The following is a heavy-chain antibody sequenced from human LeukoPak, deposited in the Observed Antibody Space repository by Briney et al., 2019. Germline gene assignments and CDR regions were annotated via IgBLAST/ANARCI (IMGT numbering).Heavy chain of an antibody. CDR1: GGSISNSNYY. Sequence: PSETLSLTCTVSGGSISNSNYYWGWIRQPPGKGLEWIGGAYYSGTTYYSPSLKSRVTISVDTSKNQFSLNLSSVTAADTAVYYCARGGDSKHLVNWGQGTLVTVSS. CDR3: ARGGDSKHLVN. V-gene: IGHV4-39*07. D-gene: IGHD3-3*02. CDR2: AYYSGTT. J-gene: IGHJ4*02.